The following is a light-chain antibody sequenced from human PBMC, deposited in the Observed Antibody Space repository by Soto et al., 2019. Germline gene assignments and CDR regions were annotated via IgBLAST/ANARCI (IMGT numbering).Light chain of an antibody. Sequence: EIVMTQSPATLSVFPGERATLSCRASQSVSSNLAWYQQKPGQAPRLLIYGASTRATGIPARFSGSGSGTEFTLTISRVEPQDIAVYYCQQYGSSLGVTFGGGTKVDIK. J-gene: IGKJ4*01. CDR1: QSVSSN. V-gene: IGKV3-15*01. CDR2: GAS. CDR3: QQYGSSLGVT.